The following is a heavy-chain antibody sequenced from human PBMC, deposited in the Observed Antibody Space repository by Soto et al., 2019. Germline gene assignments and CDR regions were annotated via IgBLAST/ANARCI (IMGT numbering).Heavy chain of an antibody. D-gene: IGHD5-12*01. V-gene: IGHV1-69*05. CDR2: IMPIFRTP. CDR3: ARDKDRLQLGGNYYYILDV. CDR1: GGTFSNSA. Sequence: QVQLEQSGAEVKKPGSSVKVSCKASGGTFSNSAISWVRQAPGQGLEWMGGIMPIFRTPDYAQKFQGRVTXTXDQXTSTAYRELSGLRSDDTAVYYCARDKDRLQLGGNYYYILDVWGQGTTVTVSS. J-gene: IGHJ6*02.